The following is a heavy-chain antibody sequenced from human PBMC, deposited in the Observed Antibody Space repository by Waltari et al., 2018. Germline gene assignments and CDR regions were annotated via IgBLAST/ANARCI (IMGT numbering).Heavy chain of an antibody. J-gene: IGHJ4*02. CDR1: GGSISSYY. CDR3: ARGAAYGSGSYTYYY. Sequence: QVQLQESGPGLVKPSETLSLTCTVSGGSISSYYWNWNRQPPGKGLEWIGYIYYSGSTDYNPSLKSRFTISVDTSKNQFSLKLSSVTAADTAVYYCARGAAYGSGSYTYYYWGQGTLVTVSS. CDR2: IYYSGST. V-gene: IGHV4-59*01. D-gene: IGHD3-10*01.